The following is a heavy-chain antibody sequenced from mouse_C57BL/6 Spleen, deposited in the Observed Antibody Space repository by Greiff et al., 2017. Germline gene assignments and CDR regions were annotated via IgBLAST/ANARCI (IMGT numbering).Heavy chain of an antibody. V-gene: IGHV10-3*01. CDR2: IRSKSSNYAT. D-gene: IGHD1-1*01. CDR3: VREEITTPYWYFDV. J-gene: IGHJ1*03. CDR1: GFTFNTYA. Sequence: EVQLVESGGGLVQPKGSLKLSCAASGFTFNTYAMHWVRQAPGKGLEWVARIRSKSSNYATYYADSVKDRFTISRDDSQSMLYLQMNNLKTEDTAMYYCVREEITTPYWYFDVWGTGTTVTVSS.